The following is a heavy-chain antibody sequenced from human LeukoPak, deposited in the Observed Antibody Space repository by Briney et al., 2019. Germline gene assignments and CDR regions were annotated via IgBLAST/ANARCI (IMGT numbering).Heavy chain of an antibody. V-gene: IGHV3-11*01. CDR2: ISSSGSTI. CDR3: ASTSSLWFGEPSRGMDV. Sequence: GGSLRLSCAASGFTFSDYYMSWIRQAPGKGLEWVSYISSSGSTIYYADSVKGRFTISRDNAKNSLYLQMNSLRAEDTAVYYCASTSSLWFGEPSRGMDVWGQGTTVTVSS. J-gene: IGHJ6*02. D-gene: IGHD3-10*01. CDR1: GFTFSDYY.